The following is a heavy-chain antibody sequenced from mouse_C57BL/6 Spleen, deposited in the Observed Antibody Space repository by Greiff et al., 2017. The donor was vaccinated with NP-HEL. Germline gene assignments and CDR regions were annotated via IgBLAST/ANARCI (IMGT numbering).Heavy chain of an antibody. Sequence: QVQLQQPGAELVKPGASVKLSCKASGYTFTSYWMHWVKQRPGQGLEWIGMIHPNSGSTNYNEKFKSKATLTVDKSSSTAYMQLSSLTSEDSAVYYCATLITTVPVGGWFVYWGQGTLVTVSA. CDR1: GYTFTSYW. CDR3: ATLITTVPVGGWFVY. J-gene: IGHJ3*01. D-gene: IGHD1-1*01. V-gene: IGHV1-64*01. CDR2: IHPNSGST.